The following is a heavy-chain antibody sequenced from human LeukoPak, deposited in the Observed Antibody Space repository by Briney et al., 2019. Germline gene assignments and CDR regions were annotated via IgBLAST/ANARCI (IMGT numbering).Heavy chain of an antibody. CDR1: GGSISSYY. V-gene: IGHV4-59*01. J-gene: IGHJ4*02. Sequence: ASETLSLTCTVSGGSISSYYWSWIRQPPGKGLEWIGYIYYSGSTNYNPSLKSRVTISVDTSKNQFSLKLSSVTAADTAVYYCARDTGGSGSAGFDYWGQGTRVTVSS. CDR2: IYYSGST. D-gene: IGHD3-10*01. CDR3: ARDTGGSGSAGFDY.